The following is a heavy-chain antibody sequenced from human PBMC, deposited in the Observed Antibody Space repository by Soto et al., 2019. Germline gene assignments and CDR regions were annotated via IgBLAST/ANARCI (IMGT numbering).Heavy chain of an antibody. J-gene: IGHJ4*02. D-gene: IGHD3-9*01. CDR2: IVVGSGNT. CDR1: GFTFTSSA. V-gene: IGHV1-58*02. CDR3: AAAGGYDILTGYYSNRNYFDY. Sequence: ASVKVSCKASGFTFTSSAMQWVRQARGQRLEWIGWIVVGSGNTNYAQKFQERVTITRDMSTSTAYMELSSLRSEDTAVYYCAAAGGYDILTGYYSNRNYFDYWGQGTLVTVS.